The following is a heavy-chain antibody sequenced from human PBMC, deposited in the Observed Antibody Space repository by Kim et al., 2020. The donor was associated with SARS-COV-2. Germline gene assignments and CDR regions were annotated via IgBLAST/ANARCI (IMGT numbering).Heavy chain of an antibody. CDR2: ISYDGSNK. CDR1: GFTFSSYG. V-gene: IGHV3-30*18. J-gene: IGHJ4*02. CDR3: AKDGPHFKYYFDY. Sequence: GGSLRLSCAASGFTFSSYGMHWVRQAPGKGLEWVAVISYDGSNKYYADSVKGRFTISRDNSKNTLYLQMNSLRAEDTAVYYCAKDGPHFKYYFDYWGQGTLVTVSS.